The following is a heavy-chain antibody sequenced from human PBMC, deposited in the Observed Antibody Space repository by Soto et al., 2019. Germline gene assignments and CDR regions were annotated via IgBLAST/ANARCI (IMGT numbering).Heavy chain of an antibody. V-gene: IGHV3-15*07. Sequence: EVQLVESGGGLVKPGGSLRLSCAASGFTFTNAWMHWVRQAPGKGLEWVGRIKSRTDGGTTVYAAPVKDRFTISRDYSKNTLLLQMSSLKAEDTAVYYCATGTTLVRGTIKHFDYWGQGTLVTVSS. CDR1: GFTFTNAW. D-gene: IGHD3-10*01. CDR3: ATGTTLVRGTIKHFDY. J-gene: IGHJ4*02. CDR2: IKSRTDGGTT.